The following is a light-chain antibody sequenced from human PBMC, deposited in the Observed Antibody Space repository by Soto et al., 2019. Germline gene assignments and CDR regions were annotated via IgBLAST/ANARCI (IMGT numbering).Light chain of an antibody. CDR3: QTWGV. CDR2: LNSDGSH. J-gene: IGLJ2*01. V-gene: IGLV4-69*01. CDR1: SGHSSYA. Sequence: QLVLTQSPSASASLGASVKLTCTLSSGHSSYAIAWHQQQPEKGPRYLMKLNSDGSHSKGDGIPDRFSGSSSGAERYLTISSRQSEDEADYYCQTWGVFGGGTKLTVL.